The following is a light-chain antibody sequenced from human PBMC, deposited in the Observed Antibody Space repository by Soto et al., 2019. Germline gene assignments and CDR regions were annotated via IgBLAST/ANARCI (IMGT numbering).Light chain of an antibody. Sequence: EIVLTQSPGTLSLSQGERATLSCRASQSVSNNYLAWYQQKPGQAPRLLIYGASNRATGIPDRFSGSGSGTDFTLTFSRLEPEDFAVYYCQQRSNWPSFCQGARLEFK. CDR2: GAS. V-gene: IGKV3D-20*02. CDR1: QSVSNNY. CDR3: QQRSNWPS. J-gene: IGKJ5*01.